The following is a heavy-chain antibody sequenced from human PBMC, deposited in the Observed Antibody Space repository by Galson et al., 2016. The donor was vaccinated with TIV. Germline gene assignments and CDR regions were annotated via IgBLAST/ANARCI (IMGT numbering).Heavy chain of an antibody. CDR3: AKMDSSGFDYVRRFDF. D-gene: IGHD3-22*01. V-gene: IGHV3-23*01. Sequence: SLRLSCAAYGFTFSSFAVSWVRQAPGKGLEWVSGISAGGGRTNYADSVKGRFTISRDNPKNTLYLQMSSLRAEDTAVYFCAKMDSSGFDYVRRFDFWGQGTLATVSS. CDR1: GFTFSSFA. J-gene: IGHJ4*02. CDR2: ISAGGGRT.